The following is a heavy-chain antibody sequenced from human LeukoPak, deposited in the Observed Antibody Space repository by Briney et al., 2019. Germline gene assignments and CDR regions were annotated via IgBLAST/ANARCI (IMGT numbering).Heavy chain of an antibody. J-gene: IGHJ4*02. CDR3: ANLGANYYFDY. CDR2: ISGFAGSI. Sequence: GGSLRLSCAASGFTFSSFAMSWVRQAPEKGLEWVSSISGFAGSIYYADSVRGRITISRDNAKNTLYLQMNSLRAEDTAVYYCANLGANYYFDYWAQGTLVTVSS. CDR1: GFTFSSFA. D-gene: IGHD1-7*01. V-gene: IGHV3-23*01.